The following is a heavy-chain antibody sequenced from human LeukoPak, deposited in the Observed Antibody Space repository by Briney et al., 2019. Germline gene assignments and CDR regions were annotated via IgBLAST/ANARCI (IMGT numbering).Heavy chain of an antibody. CDR2: ISYDGSNK. Sequence: GRSLRLSCAASGFTFSSYAMHWVRQAPGKGLEWVAVISYDGSNKYYADSVKGRFTISRDNSKNTLYLQMNSLRAEDTAVYYCAKTHYYYYYYMDVWGKGTTVTVSS. V-gene: IGHV3-30*07. J-gene: IGHJ6*03. CDR1: GFTFSSYA. CDR3: AKTHYYYYYYMDV.